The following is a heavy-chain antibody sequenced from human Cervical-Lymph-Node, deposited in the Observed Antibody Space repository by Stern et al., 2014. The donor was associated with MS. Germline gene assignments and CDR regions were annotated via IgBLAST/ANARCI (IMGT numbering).Heavy chain of an antibody. D-gene: IGHD2-15*01. CDR3: ARGLLGSENAFDI. CDR2: ISAYNGNT. Sequence: QDQLVQSGAEVKKPGASVKVSCKAPGQGLEWMGWISAYNGNTNYAQKLQGRVTMTTDTSTSTAYMELRSLRSDDTAVYYCARGLLGSENAFDIWGQGTMVTVSS. J-gene: IGHJ3*02. V-gene: IGHV1-18*01.